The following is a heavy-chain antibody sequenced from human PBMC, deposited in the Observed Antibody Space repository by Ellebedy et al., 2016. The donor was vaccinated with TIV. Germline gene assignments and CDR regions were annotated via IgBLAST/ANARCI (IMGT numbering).Heavy chain of an antibody. J-gene: IGHJ4*02. V-gene: IGHV3-48*03. CDR3: ARDSGRRRSWDNDY. CDR1: GLTFSRYD. Sequence: GESLKISCAASGLTFSRYDMNWVRQAPGKGLEWVSYISSRSTTTNYADSVKGRFTISRDNAKNSLYLQMNNLRAEDTAVYYCARDSGRRRSWDNDYWGQGTLVTVSS. D-gene: IGHD3-10*01. CDR2: ISSRSTTT.